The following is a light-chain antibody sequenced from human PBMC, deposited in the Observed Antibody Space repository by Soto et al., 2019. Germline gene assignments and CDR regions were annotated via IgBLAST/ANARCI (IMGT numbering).Light chain of an antibody. CDR1: SSDIGAGYD. CDR3: QSYDSSLSVV. CDR2: XXX. Sequence: QSVLTQPPSVSGAPGQRVTISCTGSSSDIGAGYDVHWYQQLPGTAPKLLIYXXXNRPXXXXXXXXGSKSGTSASLAITGLQAEGEADYYCQSYDSSLSVVFGGGTKVTVL. J-gene: IGLJ2*01. V-gene: IGLV1-40*01.